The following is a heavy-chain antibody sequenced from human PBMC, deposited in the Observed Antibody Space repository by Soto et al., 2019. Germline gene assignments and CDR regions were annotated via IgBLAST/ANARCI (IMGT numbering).Heavy chain of an antibody. CDR3: ARDFYYYDSSGYTGPGY. V-gene: IGHV3-11*01. J-gene: IGHJ4*02. Sequence: PGGSLRLSCAASGFTFSDYYMSWIRQAPGQGLEWVSYISSSGSTIYYADSVKGRFTISRDNAKNSLYLQMNSLRAEDTAVYYCARDFYYYDSSGYTGPGYWGQGTLVTVSS. CDR1: GFTFSDYY. CDR2: ISSSGSTI. D-gene: IGHD3-22*01.